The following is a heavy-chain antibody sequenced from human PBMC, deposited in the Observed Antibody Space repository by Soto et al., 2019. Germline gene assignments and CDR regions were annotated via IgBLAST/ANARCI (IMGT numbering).Heavy chain of an antibody. V-gene: IGHV3-7*01. D-gene: IGHD3-22*01. Sequence: LRLSCSTSGFTFSRSWMTWVRQAPGKGLEWVASIRQDGSEKYYVDSVKGRFTISRDNAKTSLYLQMNSLRAEDTAVYYCASFYSRPYYPFDYWGQGTLVTVST. CDR2: IRQDGSEK. CDR3: ASFYSRPYYPFDY. CDR1: GFTFSRSW. J-gene: IGHJ4*02.